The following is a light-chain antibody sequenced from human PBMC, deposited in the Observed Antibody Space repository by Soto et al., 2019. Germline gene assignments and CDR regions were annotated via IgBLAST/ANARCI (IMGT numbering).Light chain of an antibody. V-gene: IGKV3D-15*01. CDR3: QQYRNWPIT. Sequence: DIVILQSPATLSVSPGARDTLSSMASQSVSSNLAWYQQKPGQAPRLLIYGASTRAAGIPDRFRGSGSETDFTLTISSLEPEDSAVYYCQQYRNWPITFGQGTRLEIK. J-gene: IGKJ5*01. CDR2: GAS. CDR1: QSVSSN.